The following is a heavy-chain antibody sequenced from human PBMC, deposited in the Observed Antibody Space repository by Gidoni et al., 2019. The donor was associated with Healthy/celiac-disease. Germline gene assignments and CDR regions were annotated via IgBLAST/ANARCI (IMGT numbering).Heavy chain of an antibody. V-gene: IGHV4-38-2*02. CDR1: GYSISSGYY. Sequence: QVQLQESGPGLVKPSETLSRTCTVSGYSISSGYYWGWIRQPPGKGLEWIGSIYHSGSTYYNPSLKSRVTISVDTSKNQFSLKLSSVTAADTAVYYCAGENYDYVWGSYTRDYFDYWGQGTLVTVSS. CDR2: IYHSGST. J-gene: IGHJ4*02. D-gene: IGHD3-16*01. CDR3: AGENYDYVWGSYTRDYFDY.